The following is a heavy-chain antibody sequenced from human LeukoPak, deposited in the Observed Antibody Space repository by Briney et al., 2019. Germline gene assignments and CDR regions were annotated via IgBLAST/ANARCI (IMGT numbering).Heavy chain of an antibody. CDR2: IKQDGSEK. Sequence: GGSLRLSCAASGFTFSSYWMSWVRQAPGKGLEWVANIKQDGSEKYYVDSVKGRFTISRDNAKNSLYLQMNSLRAEDTAVYYCARDDFWSGYSAYYYYMDVWGKGTTVTVSS. V-gene: IGHV3-7*01. J-gene: IGHJ6*03. CDR1: GFTFSSYW. CDR3: ARDDFWSGYSAYYYYMDV. D-gene: IGHD3-3*01.